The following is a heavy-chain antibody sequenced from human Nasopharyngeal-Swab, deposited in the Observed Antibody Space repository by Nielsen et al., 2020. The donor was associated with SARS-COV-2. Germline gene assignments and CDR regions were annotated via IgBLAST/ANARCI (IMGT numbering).Heavy chain of an antibody. Sequence: SLKISCVASGFPFDDYAMHWVRQAPGKGLEWVSVITSSGGSLGYADSVKGRFTISRDNAKNSLYLQVDSLRPDDTALYFCASKFSSSSALDYWGQGTLVTVSS. CDR1: GFPFDDYA. V-gene: IGHV3-9*01. D-gene: IGHD6-6*01. CDR2: ITSSGGSL. CDR3: ASKFSSSSALDY. J-gene: IGHJ4*02.